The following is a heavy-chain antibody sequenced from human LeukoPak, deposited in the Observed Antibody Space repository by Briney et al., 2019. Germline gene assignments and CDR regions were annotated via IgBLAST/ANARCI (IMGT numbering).Heavy chain of an antibody. V-gene: IGHV3-21*04. CDR3: ARDSYGDANFDS. CDR1: GFTFSSYN. D-gene: IGHD4-17*01. Sequence: GGSLRLSCAASGFTFSSYNMNWVRQAPGKGLGWVSSITSSSTYIYYADSVRGRFTISRDNAKNSLHLQMNSLRAEDTAVYYCARDSYGDANFDSWGQGTLVTVSS. CDR2: ITSSSTYI. J-gene: IGHJ4*02.